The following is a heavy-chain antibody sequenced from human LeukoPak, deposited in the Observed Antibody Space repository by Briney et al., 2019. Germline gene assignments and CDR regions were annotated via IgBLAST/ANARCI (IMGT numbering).Heavy chain of an antibody. CDR2: IYSGGST. CDR3: ASMVRGVIADAFDI. V-gene: IGHV3-66*01. Sequence: GGSLRLSCAASGFTVSSNYMSWVRQAPGKGLEWVSVIYSGGSTYYADSVKGRFTISRGNSKNTLYLQMNSLRAEDTAVYYCASMVRGVIADAFDIWGQGTMVTVSS. CDR1: GFTVSSNY. D-gene: IGHD3-10*01. J-gene: IGHJ3*02.